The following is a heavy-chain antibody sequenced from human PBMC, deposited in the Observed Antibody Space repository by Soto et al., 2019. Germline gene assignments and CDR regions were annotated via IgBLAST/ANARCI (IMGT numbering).Heavy chain of an antibody. CDR3: ARGGFFWGGYHSYAFDV. D-gene: IGHD3-16*02. CDR1: GFTFSSYW. J-gene: IGHJ3*01. V-gene: IGHV3-7*01. CDR2: IKPDGSEK. Sequence: EVQLVESGGDLVQPGGSLRLSCAASGFTFSSYWMNWVRQAPGKGLEWVASIKPDGSEKYYVDSVKGRFTISRDNAQRSLYLHMNSLRAEDAALFYCARGGFFWGGYHSYAFDVWGQGTVVTVSS.